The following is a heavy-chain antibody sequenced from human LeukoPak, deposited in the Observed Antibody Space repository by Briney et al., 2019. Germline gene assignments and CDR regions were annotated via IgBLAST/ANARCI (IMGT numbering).Heavy chain of an antibody. J-gene: IGHJ4*02. CDR2: INPDSGFT. Sequence: ASVKVSCKASGYKFTDDYMHWGRQAPGQRLEFMGWINPDSGFTNYAQKFKGRVTMTRDTSISTAYLEVRSLTSDDTAVYYCAPTAEAYTSWWKVWGQGTLVTVSS. V-gene: IGHV1-2*02. CDR3: APTAEAYTSWWKV. CDR1: GYKFTDDY. D-gene: IGHD3-16*01.